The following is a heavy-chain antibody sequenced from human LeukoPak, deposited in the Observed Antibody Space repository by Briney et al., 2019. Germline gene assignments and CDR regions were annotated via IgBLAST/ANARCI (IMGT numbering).Heavy chain of an antibody. CDR2: IKQDGSEK. CDR3: ARGLIEPPTPHDILTGSDY. J-gene: IGHJ4*02. Sequence: GGSLRLSCAASGFTFSSYWMSWVRQAPGKGLEWVANIKQDGSEKYYVDSVKGRFTISRDNAKNSLYLQMNSLRAEDTAVYYCARGLIEPPTPHDILTGSDYWGQGTLVTVSS. D-gene: IGHD3-9*01. CDR1: GFTFSSYW. V-gene: IGHV3-7*01.